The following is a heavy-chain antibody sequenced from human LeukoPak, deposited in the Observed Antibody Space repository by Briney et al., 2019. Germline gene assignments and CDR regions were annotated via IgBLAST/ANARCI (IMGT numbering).Heavy chain of an antibody. CDR3: ARPRYGSGSLAS. Sequence: NPSETLSLTCAASGETFSGHYWTWIRQPPGRGLEWIGEINHSGSTTSNPSLNNRVTISVDTSKNQFSLKLTSVTAADTAVYYCARPRYGSGSLASWGQGTLVTVSS. D-gene: IGHD3-10*01. CDR1: GETFSGHY. CDR2: INHSGST. V-gene: IGHV4-34*01. J-gene: IGHJ4*02.